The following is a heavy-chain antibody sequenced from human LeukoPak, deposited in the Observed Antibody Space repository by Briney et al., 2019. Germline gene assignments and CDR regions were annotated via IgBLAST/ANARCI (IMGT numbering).Heavy chain of an antibody. J-gene: IGHJ3*02. CDR1: GGSISSSNS. Sequence: PSETLSLTCAVSGGSISSSNSWSWVRQPPGKGLEWIGEIYHSGSTNYNPSLKSRVTISVDKSKNQFSLKLSSVTAADTAVYYCARASYYDSSGYRARAFDIWGQGTMVTVSS. CDR2: IYHSGST. CDR3: ARASYYDSSGYRARAFDI. V-gene: IGHV4-4*02. D-gene: IGHD3-22*01.